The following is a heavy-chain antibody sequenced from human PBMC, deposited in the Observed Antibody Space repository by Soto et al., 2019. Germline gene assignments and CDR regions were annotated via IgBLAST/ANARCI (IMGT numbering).Heavy chain of an antibody. D-gene: IGHD3-10*01. CDR3: ARVRSREYYYGSGRFDP. J-gene: IGHJ5*02. Sequence: QVQLVQSGAEVKKPGSSVKVSCKASGGTFSSYAISWVRQAPGQGLEWMGGIIPIFGTANYAQKFQGRVTITADESTSTAYLELSRFRSEDTAVYYCARVRSREYYYGSGRFDPWGQGTLVTVSS. CDR2: IIPIFGTA. CDR1: GGTFSSYA. V-gene: IGHV1-69*01.